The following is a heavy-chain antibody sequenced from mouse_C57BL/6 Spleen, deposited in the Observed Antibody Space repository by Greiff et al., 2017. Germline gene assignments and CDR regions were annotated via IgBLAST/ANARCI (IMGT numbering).Heavy chain of an antibody. CDR2: IYPRSGNT. D-gene: IGHD4-1*01. CDR1: GYTFTSYG. J-gene: IGHJ4*01. V-gene: IGHV1-81*01. CDR3: ARSWDDYAMDY. Sequence: VQLQESGAELARPGASVKLSCKASGYTFTSYGISWVKQRTGQGLEWIGEIYPRSGNTYYNEKFKGKATLTADKSSSTAYMELRSLTSEDSAVYFCARSWDDYAMDYWGQGTSVTVSS.